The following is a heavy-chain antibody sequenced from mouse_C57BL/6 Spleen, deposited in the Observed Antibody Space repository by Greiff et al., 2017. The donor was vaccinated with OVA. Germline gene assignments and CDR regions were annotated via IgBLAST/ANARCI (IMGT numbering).Heavy chain of an antibody. Sequence: QVQLQQSGAELVRPGASVKLSCKASGYTFTDYYINWVKQRPGQGLEWIGRLYPGSGNTYYNEKFKGKATLTAEKSSSTAYMQLSSVTSGDSAVYFCARERGNDYWGQGTLVTVSA. J-gene: IGHJ3*01. CDR1: GYTFTDYY. CDR3: ARERGNDY. CDR2: LYPGSGNT. V-gene: IGHV1-76*01.